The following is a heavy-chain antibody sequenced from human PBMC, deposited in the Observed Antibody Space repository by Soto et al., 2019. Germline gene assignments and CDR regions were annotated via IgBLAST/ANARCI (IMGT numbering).Heavy chain of an antibody. CDR1: GDTITRYD. CDR3: ATPTPLRGAMITNINFDF. J-gene: IGHJ4*02. Sequence: PVEVCCAASGDTITRYDGRWVQKATGQGLEWMGWINPNSGDTYLAQRFQGRVTMNRDTSIGTAYMELRGLTSDDTAVYYCATPTPLRGAMITNINFDFWGQGTPVTVS. CDR2: INPNSGDT. D-gene: IGHD3-10*01. V-gene: IGHV1-2*02.